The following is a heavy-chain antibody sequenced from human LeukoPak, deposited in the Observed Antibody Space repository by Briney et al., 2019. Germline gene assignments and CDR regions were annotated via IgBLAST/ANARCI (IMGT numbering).Heavy chain of an antibody. CDR3: AREGSSSGWYGHYYGMDV. Sequence: SETLSLTCPVSGGSISSYYWSWIRQPAGKGLGWIGRIYTSGSTNYNPSLKSRVTMSVDTSKNQFSLKLSSVTAADTAVYYCAREGSSSGWYGHYYGMDVWGQGTTVTVSS. CDR1: GGSISSYY. J-gene: IGHJ6*02. V-gene: IGHV4-4*07. CDR2: IYTSGST. D-gene: IGHD6-19*01.